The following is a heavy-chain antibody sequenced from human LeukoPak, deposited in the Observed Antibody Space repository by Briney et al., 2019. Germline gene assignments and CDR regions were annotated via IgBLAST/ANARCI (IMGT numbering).Heavy chain of an antibody. J-gene: IGHJ6*03. D-gene: IGHD6-13*01. V-gene: IGHV3-48*03. CDR2: ISSSGSTI. CDR3: ARARGDSSSWYYYYYMDV. CDR1: GFTFSSYE. Sequence: PGGSLRLSCAASGFTFSSYEMNWVRQAPGKGLEWVSYISSSGSTIYYADSVKGRFTISRDNAKNTLYLQMNSLRAEDTAVYYCARARGDSSSWYYYYYMDVWGKGTTVTISS.